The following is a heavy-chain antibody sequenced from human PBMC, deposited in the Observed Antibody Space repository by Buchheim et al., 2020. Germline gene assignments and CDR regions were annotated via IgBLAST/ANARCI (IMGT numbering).Heavy chain of an antibody. D-gene: IGHD1/OR15-1a*01. Sequence: QVRLVQSGAEVQKPGSSVKVSCKASGGTFSNYAINWVRQAPGQGLEWMGGIISIVGRGSVVQKFRGRVTITADEYTRIAYMELSSLRSEDTAVYYCARMEQDYWGQGTL. CDR1: GGTFSNYA. J-gene: IGHJ4*02. V-gene: IGHV1-69*01. CDR3: ARMEQDY. CDR2: IISIVGRG.